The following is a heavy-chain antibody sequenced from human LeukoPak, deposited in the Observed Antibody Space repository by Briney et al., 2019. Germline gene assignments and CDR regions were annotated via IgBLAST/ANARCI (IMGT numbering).Heavy chain of an antibody. V-gene: IGHV4-4*07. Sequence: PSETLSLTCAVSGASVSSNYWSWIRQSAGERLEWIGRISFSDGTNYSPSLKSRVSMSLDASKNQFSLKLTSVTAADTAAYYCARIRRHNYHWYADDSWGQGALVTVSS. D-gene: IGHD1-20*01. CDR3: ARIRRHNYHWYADDS. CDR2: ISFSDGT. J-gene: IGHJ4*02. CDR1: GASVSSNY.